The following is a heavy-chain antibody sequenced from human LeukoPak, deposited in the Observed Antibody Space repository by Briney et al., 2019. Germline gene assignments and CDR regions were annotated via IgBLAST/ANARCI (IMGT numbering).Heavy chain of an antibody. Sequence: GGSLRLSCAASGFTFSGSAMHWVRQASGKGLEWVGRIRSKASSYATAYAASVKGRFTISRDDSKNTAYLQMNSLKTEDTAVYYCAKGGSVWSGYYLDYWGQGTLVTVSS. V-gene: IGHV3-73*01. CDR2: IRSKASSYAT. D-gene: IGHD3-3*01. CDR1: GFTFSGSA. CDR3: AKGGSVWSGYYLDY. J-gene: IGHJ4*02.